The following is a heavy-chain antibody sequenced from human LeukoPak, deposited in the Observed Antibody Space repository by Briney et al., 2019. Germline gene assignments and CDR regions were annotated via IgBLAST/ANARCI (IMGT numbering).Heavy chain of an antibody. J-gene: IGHJ6*02. D-gene: IGHD5-18*01. Sequence: AASVKVSCKASGGTFSSYAISWVRQAPGQGLEWMGGIIPIFGTANYAQKFQGRVTITADESTSTAYMELSSLRSEGTAVYYCASGYSYGRYDYYYYGMDVWGQGTTVTVSS. CDR3: ASGYSYGRYDYYYYGMDV. CDR1: GGTFSSYA. CDR2: IIPIFGTA. V-gene: IGHV1-69*01.